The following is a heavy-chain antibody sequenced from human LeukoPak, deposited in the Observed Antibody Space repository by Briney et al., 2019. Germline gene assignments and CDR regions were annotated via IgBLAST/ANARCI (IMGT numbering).Heavy chain of an antibody. D-gene: IGHD3-10*01. CDR1: GDSVSGGSAG. J-gene: IGHJ5*02. CDR2: IYYRSKWYS. V-gene: IGHV6-1*01. Sequence: SQTLSLTCAISGDSVSGGSAGWNWIRQSPSRGLEWLGRIYYRSKWYSDYAISVKSRITINPETSRNQFSLQLNSVTNDDTAVYYCTGGGLVRGSLHWFDPWGQGTLVTVSS. CDR3: TGGGLVRGSLHWFDP.